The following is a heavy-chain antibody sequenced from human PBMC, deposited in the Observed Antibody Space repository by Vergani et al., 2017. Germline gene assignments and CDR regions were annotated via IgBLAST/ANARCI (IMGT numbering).Heavy chain of an antibody. V-gene: IGHV3-23*01. CDR1: GFTFSSYA. Sequence: EVQLLESGGGLVQPGGSLRLSCAASGFTFSSYAMSWVRQAPGKGLEWVSAISGSGGSTYYADSVKGRFTISRDNSKNTLYLQMNSLRAGDTAVYYCAKGSKGSSWYTPNDYWGQGTLVTVSS. J-gene: IGHJ4*02. CDR3: AKGSKGSSWYTPNDY. CDR2: ISGSGGST. D-gene: IGHD6-13*01.